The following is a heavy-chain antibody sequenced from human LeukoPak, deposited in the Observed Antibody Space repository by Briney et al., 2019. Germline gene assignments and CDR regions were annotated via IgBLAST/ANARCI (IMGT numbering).Heavy chain of an antibody. V-gene: IGHV3-53*01. J-gene: IGHJ4*02. CDR1: EFTVSSHY. CDR3: AITGESSNWFLYFDY. Sequence: PGGSLRLSCAASEFTVSSHYMSWVRQAPGKGLEWVSVIYTDGSTFYADSVKGRFTISRDNSKSTLYLQMNSLRAEDTAVYYCAITGESSNWFLYFDYWGQGTLVTVSS. D-gene: IGHD3-16*01. CDR2: IYTDGST.